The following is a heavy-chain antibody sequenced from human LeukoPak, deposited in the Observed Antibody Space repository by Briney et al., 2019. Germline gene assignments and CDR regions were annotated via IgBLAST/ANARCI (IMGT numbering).Heavy chain of an antibody. Sequence: SQTLSLTCTVSGGSISSGSYYWRWIRQPAGKGLEWIGRIYTSGSTNYHPSLKSRFTISVDTSKNQFSLKLSSVTAADTAVYYCARVDVDTAMAPDYWGQGTLVTVSS. CDR2: IYTSGST. D-gene: IGHD5-18*01. CDR3: ARVDVDTAMAPDY. J-gene: IGHJ4*02. V-gene: IGHV4-61*02. CDR1: GGSISSGSYY.